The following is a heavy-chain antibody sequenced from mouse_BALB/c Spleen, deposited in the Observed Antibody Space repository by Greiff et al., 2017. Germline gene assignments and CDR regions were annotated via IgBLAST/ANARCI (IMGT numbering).Heavy chain of an antibody. Sequence: VQLQESGPGLVAPSQSLSITCTVSGFSLTSYGVHWVRQPPGKGLEWLGVIWAGGSTNYNSALMSRLSISKDNSKSQVFLKMNSLQTDDTAMYYCARENGNSFAYWGQGTLVTVSA. CDR2: IWAGGST. V-gene: IGHV2-9*02. CDR1: GFSLTSYG. D-gene: IGHD2-1*01. J-gene: IGHJ3*01. CDR3: ARENGNSFAY.